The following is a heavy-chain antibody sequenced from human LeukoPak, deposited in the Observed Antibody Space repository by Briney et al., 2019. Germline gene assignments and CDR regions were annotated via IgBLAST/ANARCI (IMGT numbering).Heavy chain of an antibody. CDR2: IKRKTDGGTT. J-gene: IGHJ4*02. V-gene: IGHV3-15*01. CDR1: GFTFSNAW. D-gene: IGHD6-19*01. CDR3: TRRFIAVAGFGDFDY. Sequence: LGGSLRLSCAASGFTFSNAWMSWVRQAPGKGLEGVGRIKRKTDGGTTDYAAPVKGRFTISRDDSKNTLYLQMNSLKTEDTAVYYCTRRFIAVAGFGDFDYWGQGTLVTVSS.